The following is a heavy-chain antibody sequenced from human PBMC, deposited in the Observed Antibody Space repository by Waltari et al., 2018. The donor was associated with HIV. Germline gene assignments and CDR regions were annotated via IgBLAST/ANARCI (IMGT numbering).Heavy chain of an antibody. V-gene: IGHV1-18*01. CDR2: ISVFNANT. CDR3: GRDLFPRLQLRSDWIDP. Sequence: QVQLEQSGTEVKKPGASVKVCCRAAGYTFNNYGSTWVRQAPGQGLEWMGWISVFNANTNYAQKFQGRVTMTADTATRTVYLELRSLKSDDTAVYFCGRDLFPRLQLRSDWIDPWGQGTLVIVSS. D-gene: IGHD1-1*01. J-gene: IGHJ5*02. CDR1: GYTFNNYG.